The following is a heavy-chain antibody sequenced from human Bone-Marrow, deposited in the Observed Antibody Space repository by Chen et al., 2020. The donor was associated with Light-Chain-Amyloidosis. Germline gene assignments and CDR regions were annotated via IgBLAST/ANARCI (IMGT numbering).Heavy chain of an antibody. CDR3: ARRRDGYNFDY. D-gene: IGHD5-12*01. V-gene: IGHV5-51*01. J-gene: IGHJ4*02. CDR2: IYPDDSDA. CDR1: GYTFPNYW. Sequence: EVQLEQSGPEVKKHGESLKIAGKGSGYTFPNYWIGWVRQMPGKGLEWMGVIYPDDSDAGYSPSVEGQVTISADKSITPAYLQWRILKSSDTAMYYCARRRDGYNFDYWGQGTLVTVSS.